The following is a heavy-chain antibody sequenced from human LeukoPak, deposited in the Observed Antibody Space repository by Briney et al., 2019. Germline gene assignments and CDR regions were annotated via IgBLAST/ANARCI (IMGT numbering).Heavy chain of an antibody. Sequence: SESLSLTCTVSGGSFSSYYWSWIRQPPGKGLEWVGYIYYSGSTNYNPSLMSRPTISVDTSKTQFSLKLSSVTAADTAVYYCARGIREFFVYYFDYWGQGTLVTVSS. V-gene: IGHV4-59*01. CDR2: IYYSGST. D-gene: IGHD3-10*01. CDR3: ARGIREFFVYYFDY. CDR1: GGSFSSYY. J-gene: IGHJ4*02.